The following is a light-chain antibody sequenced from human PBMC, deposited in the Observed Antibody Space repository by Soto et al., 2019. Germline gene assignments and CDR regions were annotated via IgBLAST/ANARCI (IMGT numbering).Light chain of an antibody. Sequence: QSVLTQPPSVSGAPGQRVTISCTGSSSNIGAGYDVHWYQQLPGTAPKLLIYGNSNRPSRVPDRFSGSKSGTSASLAITGLQAEDEADYYCQSYDSSLSGRYVFGTGTKLTVL. J-gene: IGLJ1*01. CDR2: GNS. V-gene: IGLV1-40*01. CDR3: QSYDSSLSGRYV. CDR1: SSNIGAGYD.